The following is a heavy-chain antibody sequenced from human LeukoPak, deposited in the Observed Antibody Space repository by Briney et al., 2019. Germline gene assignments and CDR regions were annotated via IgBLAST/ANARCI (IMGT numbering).Heavy chain of an antibody. CDR3: ARHLISHSSSPVPDDY. CDR1: GYTFTSYG. V-gene: IGHV1-18*01. Sequence: ASVKVSCKASGYTFTSYGISWVRQAPGQGLEWMGWISAYNGNTNYAQKLQGRVTMTTDTSTSTAYMELRSLRSDDTAVYYCARHLISHSSSPVPDDYWGQGTLVTVSS. D-gene: IGHD6-13*01. CDR2: ISAYNGNT. J-gene: IGHJ4*02.